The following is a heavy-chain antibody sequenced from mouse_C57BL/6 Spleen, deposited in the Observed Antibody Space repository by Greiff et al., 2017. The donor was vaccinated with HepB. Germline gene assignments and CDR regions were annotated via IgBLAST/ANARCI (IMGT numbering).Heavy chain of an antibody. CDR2: ISYDGSN. V-gene: IGHV3-6*01. J-gene: IGHJ3*01. CDR3: ERDGGFAY. Sequence: EVQLQESGPGLVKPSQSLSLTCSVTGYSITSGYYWNWIRQFPGNKLEWMGYISYDGSNNYNPSLKNRISITRDTSKNQFFLKLNSVTTEDTATYYCERDGGFAYWGQGTLVTVSA. CDR1: GYSITSGYY.